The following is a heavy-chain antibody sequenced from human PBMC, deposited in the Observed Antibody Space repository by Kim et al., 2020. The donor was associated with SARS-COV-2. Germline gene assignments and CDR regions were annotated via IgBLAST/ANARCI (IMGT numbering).Heavy chain of an antibody. CDR3: AREAAAAGTVSQFDP. J-gene: IGHJ5*02. D-gene: IGHD6-13*01. V-gene: IGHV6-1*01. Sequence: GSVKSRITINPDTSKNQFSLQLNSATTEDTAVYYCAREAAAAGTVSQFDPWGQGTLVTVSS.